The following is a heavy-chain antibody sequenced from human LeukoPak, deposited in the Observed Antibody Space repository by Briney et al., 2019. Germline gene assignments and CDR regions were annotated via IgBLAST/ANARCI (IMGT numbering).Heavy chain of an antibody. CDR1: GGSISSGDYY. J-gene: IGHJ6*02. CDR3: ARVLSHYYYYGMDV. CDR2: IYYSGST. V-gene: IGHV4-30-4*01. Sequence: SETLSLTCTVSGGSISSGDYYWSWIRQPPGKGLEWLGYIYYSGSTYYNPSLKSRVTISVDTSKNQFSLKLSSVTAADTAVYYCARVLSHYYYYGMDVWGQGTTVTVSS.